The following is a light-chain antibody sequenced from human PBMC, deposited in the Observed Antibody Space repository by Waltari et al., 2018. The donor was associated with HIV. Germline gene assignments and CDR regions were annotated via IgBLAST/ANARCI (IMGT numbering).Light chain of an antibody. Sequence: QYVLTQPPSTSRTPGQRVTISCYGRSSNIGIHTVNWYQHLPRTDPKLLIYRNTQRPSGVPDRVSVSKSGTSASLAIRGLQSEDEADYYCAAWDDSLNGLWVFGGGTKLTVL. CDR1: SSNIGIHT. V-gene: IGLV1-44*01. CDR2: RNT. J-gene: IGLJ3*02. CDR3: AAWDDSLNGLWV.